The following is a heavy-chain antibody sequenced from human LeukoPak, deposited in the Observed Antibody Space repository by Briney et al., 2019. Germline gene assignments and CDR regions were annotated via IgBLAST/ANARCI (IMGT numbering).Heavy chain of an antibody. CDR3: ARKPRRDGYNWAPDY. CDR2: IYHSGIT. V-gene: IGHV4-38-2*02. Sequence: SETLSLTCTVSDYSISGDNYWGWIRQPPGKGLEWIGSIYHSGITYYNPSLKSRVTISVDTSKNQFSLKLSSVTAADTAVYYCARKPRRDGYNWAPDYWGQGTLVTVSS. CDR1: DYSISGDNY. J-gene: IGHJ4*02. D-gene: IGHD5-24*01.